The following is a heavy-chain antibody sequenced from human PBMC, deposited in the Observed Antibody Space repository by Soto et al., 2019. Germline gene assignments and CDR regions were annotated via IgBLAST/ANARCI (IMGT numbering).Heavy chain of an antibody. CDR1: GYSISSGYY. CDR2: IYHSGST. Sequence: PSETLSLTCAVSGYSISSGYYWGWIRQPPGKGLEWIGSIYHSGSTYYNPSLKSRVTISVDTSKNQFSLKLSSVTAADTAVYYCARDIQQLVLGNWFDPWGQGTLVTVSS. V-gene: IGHV4-38-2*02. CDR3: ARDIQQLVLGNWFDP. D-gene: IGHD6-13*01. J-gene: IGHJ5*02.